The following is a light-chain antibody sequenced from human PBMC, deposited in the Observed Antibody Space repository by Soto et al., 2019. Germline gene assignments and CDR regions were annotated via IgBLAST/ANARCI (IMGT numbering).Light chain of an antibody. CDR3: QQYGSSPQT. V-gene: IGKV3-20*01. J-gene: IGKJ1*01. Sequence: EIELTQSPGTLSLSPGERATLSCRTSQSVSSSYLAWYQQKPGQAPRLLIYGASSRATGIPGRFSGSGSGTDFTLTISRLEPEDFAVYYCQQYGSSPQTFGQGTKVDIK. CDR1: QSVSSSY. CDR2: GAS.